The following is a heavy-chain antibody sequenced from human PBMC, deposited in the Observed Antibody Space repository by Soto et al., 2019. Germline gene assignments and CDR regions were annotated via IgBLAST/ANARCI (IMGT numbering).Heavy chain of an antibody. J-gene: IGHJ6*02. Sequence: SETLSLTCTVSGDSISCYCWSWIRQPPGKGLECIGYIYESGSINYNPSLKSRVTMSIDTSKNQFSLRLSSVTAADTAVYYCARSGRSGYYYYYGMDVWGQGTTVTVSS. CDR1: GDSISCYC. D-gene: IGHD3-22*01. CDR3: ARSGRSGYYYYYGMDV. V-gene: IGHV4-59*13. CDR2: IYESGSI.